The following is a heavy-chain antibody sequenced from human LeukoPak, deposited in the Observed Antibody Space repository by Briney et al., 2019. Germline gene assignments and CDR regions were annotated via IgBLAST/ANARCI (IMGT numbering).Heavy chain of an antibody. CDR1: GFIFDDHA. V-gene: IGHV3-9*01. CDR3: QNRGVGGNYPENYSLDH. J-gene: IGHJ4*02. CDR2: ISWSSGVR. Sequence: PGRSLRLSCAASGFIFDDHAMHWVRQAPGKGLEWVAGISWSSGVRGYADSVKGRFTISRDNALNSLFLEMDGLRSEDTAFYYVQNRGVGGNYPENYSLDHWGKGTLVTVSS. D-gene: IGHD2-15*01.